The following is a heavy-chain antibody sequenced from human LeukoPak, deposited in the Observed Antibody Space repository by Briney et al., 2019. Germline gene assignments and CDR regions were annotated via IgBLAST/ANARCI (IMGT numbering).Heavy chain of an antibody. V-gene: IGHV4-39*01. CDR1: GGSISSSNYH. D-gene: IGHD4-11*01. CDR2: IYYSGST. Sequence: KPSETLSLTCTVSGGSISSSNYHWAWIRQPPGKGLEWIGNIYYSGSTYHNPSLKSRVTISVDTSKNQFSLRLSSVTAADTAVYYCARHDSKGLDYWGQGILVTVS. J-gene: IGHJ4*02. CDR3: ARHDSKGLDY.